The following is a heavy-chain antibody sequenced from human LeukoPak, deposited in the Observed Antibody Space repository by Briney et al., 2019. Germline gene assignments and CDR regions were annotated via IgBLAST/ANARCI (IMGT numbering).Heavy chain of an antibody. V-gene: IGHV1-46*01. CDR2: INPSGGST. CDR3: ATDPGEMATIEEY. Sequence: ASVKVSCKASGYTFTSYYMHWVRQAPGQGLEWMGIINPSGGSTSYAQKFQGRLTMTRDMSTSTVFMELSSLRSDDTAVYYCATDPGEMATIEEYWGQGTLVIVSS. D-gene: IGHD5-24*01. CDR1: GYTFTSYY. J-gene: IGHJ4*02.